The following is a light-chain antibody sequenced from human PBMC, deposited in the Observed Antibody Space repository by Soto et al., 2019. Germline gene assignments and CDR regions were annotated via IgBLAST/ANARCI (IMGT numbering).Light chain of an antibody. V-gene: IGKV1-5*03. CDR1: QRISSW. J-gene: IGKJ1*01. CDR2: KAS. Sequence: DIQMTQSPSTLSESVGDRVTITCRASQRISSWLAWYQQKPGKAPKLLIYKASSLESGSPSRFSGSGSGTEFTLTISSLQPDDFATYCCQQYNSYPWTFGQGTKVEIK. CDR3: QQYNSYPWT.